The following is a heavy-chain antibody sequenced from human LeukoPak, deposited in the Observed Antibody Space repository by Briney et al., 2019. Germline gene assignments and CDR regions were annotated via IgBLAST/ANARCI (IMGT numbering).Heavy chain of an antibody. CDR3: ARRGRVALGY. J-gene: IGHJ4*02. CDR1: GGSFSGYY. V-gene: IGHV4-34*01. Sequence: SETLSLTCAVYGGSFSGYYWSWIRQPPGKGLEWIGEINHSGSTNYNPSLKSRVTISVDTSKNQFSLKLSSVTAADTAVYYCARRGRVALGYWGQGTLVTVSS. CDR2: INHSGST. D-gene: IGHD3-3*01.